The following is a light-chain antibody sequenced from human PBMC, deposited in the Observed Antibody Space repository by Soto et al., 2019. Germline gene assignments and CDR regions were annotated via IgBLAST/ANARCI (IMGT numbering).Light chain of an antibody. CDR3: KHYGGSFQ. J-gene: IGKJ1*01. V-gene: IGKV3-20*01. Sequence: IVLTESPCSRSLSPGERITLSCRARQSVSSSYLAWYQKKPGQAPRLPIYVTSSRATGIPGRFSGSGSGTDFTLTISRLEPEDFAVYYCKHYGGSFQFGQGTKVDIK. CDR1: QSVSSSY. CDR2: VTS.